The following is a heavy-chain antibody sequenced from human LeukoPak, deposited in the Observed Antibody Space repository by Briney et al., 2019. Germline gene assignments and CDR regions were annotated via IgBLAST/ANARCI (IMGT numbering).Heavy chain of an antibody. CDR1: GGSFSGYY. CDR2: INHSGST. V-gene: IGHV4-34*01. Sequence: SETLSLTCAVYGGSFSGYYWSWIRQPPGKGLEWIGEINHSGSTNYNPSLKSRVTISVDTSKNQFSLKLSSVTAADTAVYYCAKGRWALFDCWGQGTLVIVSS. J-gene: IGHJ4*02. CDR3: AKGRWALFDC. D-gene: IGHD3-10*01.